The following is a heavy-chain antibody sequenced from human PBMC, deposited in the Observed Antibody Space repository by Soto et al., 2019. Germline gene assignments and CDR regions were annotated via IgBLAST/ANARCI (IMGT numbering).Heavy chain of an antibody. CDR2: ITNSGGIT. CDR1: GFPFSTYA. CDR3: AKGRSGTTADAFDI. V-gene: IGHV3-23*01. Sequence: EVQLLESGGGLVQPGGSLRLSCAASGFPFSTYALNWVRQAPGKGLEWVSTITNSGGITYYADSVKGRFTISRDNSQNTLYLQMNSLRAEDTAIYYCAKGRSGTTADAFDIWGQGTMVTVSS. D-gene: IGHD1-1*01. J-gene: IGHJ3*02.